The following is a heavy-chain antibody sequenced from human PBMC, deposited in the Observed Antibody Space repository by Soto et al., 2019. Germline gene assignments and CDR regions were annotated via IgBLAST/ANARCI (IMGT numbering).Heavy chain of an antibody. CDR2: IYYSGST. V-gene: IGHV4-59*01. Sequence: QVQLQESGPGLVKPSETLSLTCTVSGGSISSYYWSWIRQPPGKGLEWIGYIYYSGSTNYNPSLKRRVTISVDTSKNQFSLKLSSVTAADTAVYYCARGSALGVAADVLHLIWGQGPLVTVSS. CDR1: GGSISSYY. J-gene: IGHJ4*02. D-gene: IGHD2-15*01. CDR3: ARGSALGVAADVLHLI.